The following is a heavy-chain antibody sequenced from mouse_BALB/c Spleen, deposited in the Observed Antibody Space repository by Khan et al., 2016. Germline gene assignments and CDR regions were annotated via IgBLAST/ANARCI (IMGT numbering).Heavy chain of an antibody. Sequence: VQLKQSGPALVKPGASVRISCKSSGYSFTGYYMHWVKQSPGKSLKWIGRVNPDNGGTNYKQKFKDKAIITVDKSAITAYMEFSSLTSEDSAVYDCSRDDYAWLGYWGQGTLVTVSS. J-gene: IGHJ3*01. CDR3: SRDDYAWLGY. CDR1: GYSFTGYY. D-gene: IGHD2-4*01. V-gene: IGHV1-43*01. CDR2: VNPDNGGT.